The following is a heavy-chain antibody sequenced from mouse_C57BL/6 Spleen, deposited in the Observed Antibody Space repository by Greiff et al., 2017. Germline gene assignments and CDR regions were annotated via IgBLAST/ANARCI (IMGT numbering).Heavy chain of an antibody. V-gene: IGHV5-9-1*02. J-gene: IGHJ2*01. CDR2: ISSGGDYI. Sequence: EVQLVESGEGLVKPGGSLKLSCAASGFTFSSYAMSWVRQTPEKRLEWVAYISSGGDYIYYADTVKGRFTISRDNARNTLYLQMSSLKSEDTAMYYCTREGLTGYYFDYWGQGTTLTVSS. D-gene: IGHD4-1*01. CDR3: TREGLTGYYFDY. CDR1: GFTFSSYA.